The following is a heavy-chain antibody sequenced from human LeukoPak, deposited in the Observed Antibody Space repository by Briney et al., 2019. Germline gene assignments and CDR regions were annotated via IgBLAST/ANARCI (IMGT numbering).Heavy chain of an antibody. Sequence: GSLTLSCSASGFTFSSYAMRWLRQAPGKGREGVSAISVSGGSTYYADSVKGRFPISRDNSKNTLYLQMNSLKAEDTAVYYYAKAPTCYDLGHWFDPWGQGTLVTVSS. CDR2: ISVSGGST. D-gene: IGHD2-15*01. CDR3: AKAPTCYDLGHWFDP. J-gene: IGHJ5*02. V-gene: IGHV3-23*01. CDR1: GFTFSSYA.